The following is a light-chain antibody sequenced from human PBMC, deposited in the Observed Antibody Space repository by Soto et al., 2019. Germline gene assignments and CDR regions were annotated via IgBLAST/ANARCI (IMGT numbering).Light chain of an antibody. CDR2: AAS. CDR1: QPIGSW. J-gene: IGKJ2*01. V-gene: IGKV1-12*01. Sequence: DIPMTQSPSSVSASVGDRVTITCRASQPIGSWLAWYQLKPGKAPKLLIYAASSLQSGVPSRFSGSGSGTDFTLTISSLQPEDSATYFCQQANSFPLYTFGQGTKVEVK. CDR3: QQANSFPLYT.